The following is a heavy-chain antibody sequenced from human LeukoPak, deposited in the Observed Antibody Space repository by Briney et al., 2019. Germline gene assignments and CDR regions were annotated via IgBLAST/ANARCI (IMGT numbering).Heavy chain of an antibody. D-gene: IGHD2-2*01. J-gene: IGHJ3*02. Sequence: PGGSLRLSCAASGFTFSSYAMSWVRQAPGKGLEWVSAISASSGSTYYADSVRGRFTISRDNSKNMLYLQMNGLRAEDTAIYYCAKDIIVVPAGSDAFDIWGQGTLVTVSS. CDR1: GFTFSSYA. CDR3: AKDIIVVPAGSDAFDI. V-gene: IGHV3-23*01. CDR2: ISASSGST.